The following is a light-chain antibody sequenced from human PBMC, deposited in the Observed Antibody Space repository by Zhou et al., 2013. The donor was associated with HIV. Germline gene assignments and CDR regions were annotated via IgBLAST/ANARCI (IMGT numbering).Light chain of an antibody. V-gene: IGKV3-11*01. CDR3: QQRSNWPMCS. CDR1: QSLSSSY. Sequence: EVVMTQSPGTLSLSPGEGASVSCRASQSLSSSYLAWYQQKPGQAPRLLIYHASNRATGIPARFSGSGSGTDFTLTISSLEPEDFAVYYCQQRSNWPMCSFGQGTKLEIK. J-gene: IGKJ2*04. CDR2: HAS.